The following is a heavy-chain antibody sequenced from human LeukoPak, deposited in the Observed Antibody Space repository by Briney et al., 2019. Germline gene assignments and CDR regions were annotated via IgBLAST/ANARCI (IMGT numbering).Heavy chain of an antibody. Sequence: ASVKVSCKASGYTFTGYYMHWVRQAPGQGLEWMGWINPNSGGTNYAQKFQGRVTMTRDTSISTVYMELSSLRSEDTAVYYCARKRITIFGVVEDAFDIWGQGTMVTVSS. D-gene: IGHD3-3*01. CDR2: INPNSGGT. V-gene: IGHV1-2*02. J-gene: IGHJ3*02. CDR1: GYTFTGYY. CDR3: ARKRITIFGVVEDAFDI.